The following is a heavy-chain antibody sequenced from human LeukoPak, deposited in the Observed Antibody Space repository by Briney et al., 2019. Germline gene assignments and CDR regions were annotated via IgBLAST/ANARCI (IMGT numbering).Heavy chain of an antibody. D-gene: IGHD3-9*01. CDR2: INHSGST. CDR1: GGSFSGYY. Sequence: KPSETLSLTCAVYGGSFSGYYWSWIRQPPGKGLEWIGEINHSGSTNYNPSLKSRVTISVDTSKNQFSLKLSSVTAAGTAVYYCARDNILTGYYDYWGQGTLVIVSS. V-gene: IGHV4-34*01. J-gene: IGHJ4*02. CDR3: ARDNILTGYYDY.